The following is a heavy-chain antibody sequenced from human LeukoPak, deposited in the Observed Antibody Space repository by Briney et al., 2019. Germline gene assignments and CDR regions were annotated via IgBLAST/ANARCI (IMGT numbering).Heavy chain of an antibody. J-gene: IGHJ4*02. V-gene: IGHV4-34*01. CDR2: INHSGST. CDR3: ARGRAVTKILDY. CDR1: GGSFSGYY. Sequence: SETLSLTCAVCGGSFSGYYWSWIRQPPGKGLEWIGEINHSGSTNYNPSLKSRVTISVDTSKNQFSLKLSSVTAADTAVYYCARGRAVTKILDYWGQGTLVTVSS. D-gene: IGHD4-4*01.